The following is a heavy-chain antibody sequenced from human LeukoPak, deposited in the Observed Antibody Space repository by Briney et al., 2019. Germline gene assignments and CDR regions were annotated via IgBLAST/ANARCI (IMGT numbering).Heavy chain of an antibody. CDR1: GYTFTSYG. V-gene: IGHV1-8*03. CDR2: MNPNSGNT. J-gene: IGHJ3*02. CDR3: AILAAASLSSWDAFDI. Sequence: ASVKVSCKASGYTFTSYGISWVRQAPGQGLEWMGWMNPNSGNTGYAQKFQGRVTITRNTSISTAYMELSSLRSEDTAVYYCAILAAASLSSWDAFDIWGQGTMVTVSS. D-gene: IGHD6-13*01.